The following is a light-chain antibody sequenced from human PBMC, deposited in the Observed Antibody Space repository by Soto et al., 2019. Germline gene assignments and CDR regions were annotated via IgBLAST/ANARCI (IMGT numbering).Light chain of an antibody. CDR1: TNDVGAYNY. J-gene: IGLJ1*01. CDR2: EVN. Sequence: LTQPPSASGSPGQSVTISCTGTTNDVGAYNYVSWYQQHPGKAPKLVIYEVNKRPSGVPDRFSGSKSGNTASLTVSGLQAEDEADYYCSSFAVSNSFVFGTGTKVTVL. CDR3: SSFAVSNSFV. V-gene: IGLV2-8*01.